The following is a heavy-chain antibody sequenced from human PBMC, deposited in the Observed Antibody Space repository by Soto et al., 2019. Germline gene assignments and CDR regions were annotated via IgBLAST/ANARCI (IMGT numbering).Heavy chain of an antibody. CDR1: GYTFTSYG. CDR3: AGLRGSSSWYLTPNWFDP. D-gene: IGHD6-13*01. Sequence: GASVKVSCKASGYTFTSYGISWVRQAPGQGLEWMGWISAYNGNTNYAQKLQGRVTMTTDTSTSTAYMELRSLRSDDTAVYYCAGLRGSSSWYLTPNWFDPWGQGTLVTVSS. J-gene: IGHJ5*02. CDR2: ISAYNGNT. V-gene: IGHV1-18*01.